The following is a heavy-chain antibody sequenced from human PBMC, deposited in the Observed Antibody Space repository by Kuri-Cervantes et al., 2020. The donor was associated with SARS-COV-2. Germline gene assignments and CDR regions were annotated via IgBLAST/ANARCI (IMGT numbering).Heavy chain of an antibody. D-gene: IGHD3-22*01. CDR2: INHSGST. CDR1: GGSFSGYS. V-gene: IGHV4-34*01. Sequence: GSLRLSCAVYGGSFSGYSWGWIRQPPGKGLEWIGEINHSGSTNYNPSLKSRVTISLDTSKSQFSLKLSSVTAADTAVYYCAGFYYYDSSGFVANYYYMDVWGKGTTVTVSS. CDR3: AGFYYYDSSGFVANYYYMDV. J-gene: IGHJ6*03.